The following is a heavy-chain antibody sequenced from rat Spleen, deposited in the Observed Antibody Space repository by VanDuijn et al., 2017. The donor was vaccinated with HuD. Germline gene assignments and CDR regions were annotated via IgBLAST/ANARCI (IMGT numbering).Heavy chain of an antibody. V-gene: IGHV5-29*01. Sequence: EVQLVESGGGLVQPGRSLKLSCAASGFNFSDYGMAWVRQAPTKGLEWVATISYGDSSGHSSTYYRDSVKGRFTISRDNAESTLYLQMDSLRSEDTATYYCAKNIYYSSYIYYFDYWGQGVMVTVSS. J-gene: IGHJ2*01. CDR2: ISYGDSSGHSST. D-gene: IGHD1-2*01. CDR3: AKNIYYSSYIYYFDY. CDR1: GFNFSDYG.